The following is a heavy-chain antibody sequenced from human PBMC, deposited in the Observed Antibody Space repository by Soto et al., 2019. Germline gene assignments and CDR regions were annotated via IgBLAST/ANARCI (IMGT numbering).Heavy chain of an antibody. V-gene: IGHV3-66*01. Sequence: PGGSLRLSCAASGFTVSSNYMSWVRQAPGKGLEWVSVIYSGGSTYYADSVKGRFTISRDNSKNTLFLQMNSLRVEDTAVYYCAKGQHCSSTSCYFYYYGMDVWGQGTTVTVSS. CDR2: IYSGGST. CDR3: AKGQHCSSTSCYFYYYGMDV. J-gene: IGHJ6*02. CDR1: GFTVSSNY. D-gene: IGHD2-2*01.